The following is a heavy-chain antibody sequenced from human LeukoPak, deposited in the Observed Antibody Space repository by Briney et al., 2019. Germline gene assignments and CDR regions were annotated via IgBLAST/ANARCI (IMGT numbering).Heavy chain of an antibody. CDR1: GFTLSSYA. D-gene: IGHD3-22*01. CDR2: ISGSGGST. V-gene: IGHV3-23*01. CDR3: AKDGSVSYYYDSSGYYYGHY. J-gene: IGHJ4*02. Sequence: GGSLRLSCAASGFTLSSYAMSWVRQAPGKGLEWVSAISGSGGSTYYADSVKGRFTISRDNSKNTLYLQMNSLRAEDTAVYYCAKDGSVSYYYDSSGYYYGHYWGQGTLVTVSS.